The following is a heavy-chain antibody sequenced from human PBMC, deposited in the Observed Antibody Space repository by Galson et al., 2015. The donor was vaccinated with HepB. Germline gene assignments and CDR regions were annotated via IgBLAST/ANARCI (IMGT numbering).Heavy chain of an antibody. V-gene: IGHV3-21*06. D-gene: IGHD3-16*01. J-gene: IGHJ6*02. CDR1: GFAFSTYT. CDR2: ITGHSSHI. Sequence: SLRLSCAGSGFAFSTYTINWVRQAPGKGLEWVSSITGHSSHIYFADSVRGRFTLSRDNARNSVFLQMSSLRVDDTAVYYCARMITPDRRPPYDYGLDVWGQGTTVTVSS. CDR3: ARMITPDRRPPYDYGLDV.